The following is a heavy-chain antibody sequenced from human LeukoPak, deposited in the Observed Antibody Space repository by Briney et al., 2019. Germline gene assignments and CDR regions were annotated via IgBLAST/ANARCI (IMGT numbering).Heavy chain of an antibody. CDR1: GFTFSSYS. Sequence: PGGSLRPSCAASGFTFSSYSMNWVRQAPGKGLEWVSSISSSSSYIYYADSVKGRFTISRDNAKNSLYLQMNSLRAEDTAVYYCARDPDYYGNYWGQGTLVTVSS. CDR3: ARDPDYYGNY. CDR2: ISSSSSYI. J-gene: IGHJ4*02. V-gene: IGHV3-21*01. D-gene: IGHD3-10*01.